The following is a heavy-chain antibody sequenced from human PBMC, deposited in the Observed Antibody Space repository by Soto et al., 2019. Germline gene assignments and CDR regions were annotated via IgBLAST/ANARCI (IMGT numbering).Heavy chain of an antibody. J-gene: IGHJ5*02. CDR1: GFTVSSNY. CDR3: ARDLFYDRDLGGCDP. D-gene: IGHD3-22*01. CDR2: IHSGGST. Sequence: EVQLVESGGGLIQPGGSLRLSCAASGFTVSSNYMSWVRQAPGKGLEWVSVIHSGGSTYYADSVKGRFTISSDNLKNTLYLQMNNLRGDDTAVYYCARDLFYDRDLGGCDPWGQGTLVTDCS. V-gene: IGHV3-53*01.